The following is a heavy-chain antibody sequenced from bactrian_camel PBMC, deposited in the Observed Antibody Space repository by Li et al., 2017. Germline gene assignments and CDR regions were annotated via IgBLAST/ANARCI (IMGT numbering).Heavy chain of an antibody. CDR3: ASRRTGTCHPARPFWGLYFGY. CDR2: IYTGSGNT. V-gene: IGHV3S1*01. J-gene: IGHJ6*01. D-gene: IGHD5*01. Sequence: HVQLVESGGGSVQAGGSLRLSCAASGYTYNRNCMAWFRQAPGKEREGVARIYTGSGNTYYADSVKGRFTISRDNAKNTVYLQMNSLKPEDSALYYCASRRTGTCHPARPFWGLYFGYWGQGTQVTVS. CDR1: GYTYNRNC.